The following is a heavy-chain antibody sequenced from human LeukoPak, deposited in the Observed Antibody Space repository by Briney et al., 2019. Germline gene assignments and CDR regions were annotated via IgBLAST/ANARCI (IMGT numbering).Heavy chain of an antibody. V-gene: IGHV3-30*04. CDR2: ISYDGSNK. J-gene: IGHJ4*02. Sequence: GRSLRLSCAASGFTFSSYAMHWVRQASGKGLEWVAVISYDGSNKYYADSVKGRFTISRANSKNTLYLQMNSLRAEDTAVYYCARAGIAVAGTDYWGQGTLVTVSS. CDR3: ARAGIAVAGTDY. D-gene: IGHD6-19*01. CDR1: GFTFSSYA.